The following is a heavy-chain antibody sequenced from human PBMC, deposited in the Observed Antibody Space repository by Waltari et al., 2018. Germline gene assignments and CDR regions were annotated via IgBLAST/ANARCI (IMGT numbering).Heavy chain of an antibody. CDR2: ISGSGGST. CDR1: GFTFSSYA. Sequence: EVQLLESGGGLVQPGGSLRLSCAASGFTFSSYAMSWARQAPGKGLEWASAISGSGGSTYYADSVKGRFTISRENSKNTLYLQMNSLRAEDTAVYYCARAEWFREFDLWGRGTLVTVSS. J-gene: IGHJ2*01. D-gene: IGHD3-10*01. V-gene: IGHV3-23*01. CDR3: ARAEWFREFDL.